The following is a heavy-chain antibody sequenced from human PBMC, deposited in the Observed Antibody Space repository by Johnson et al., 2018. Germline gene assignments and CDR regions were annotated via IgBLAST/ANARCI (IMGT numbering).Heavy chain of an antibody. CDR2: ISPSGST. J-gene: IGHJ6*02. CDR1: GGSISSYY. Sequence: QVQLREGGPGLVKPSETLSLTCTVSGGSISSYYWSWIRQPAGKGLEWIGRISPSGSTNYNPSPKSRVTMSVEPSKNQFSLKLSSVTAADTAVYYWARNHYSSSSWYYYYGMDVWGQGTTVTVSS. V-gene: IGHV4-4*07. D-gene: IGHD6-6*01. CDR3: ARNHYSSSSWYYYYGMDV.